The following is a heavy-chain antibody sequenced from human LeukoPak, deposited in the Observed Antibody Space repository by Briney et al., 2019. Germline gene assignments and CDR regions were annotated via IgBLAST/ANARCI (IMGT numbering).Heavy chain of an antibody. V-gene: IGHV3-30*18. Sequence: GGSLRLSCAASGLTLSSYGMTWVRQAPGKGLEWVAVISYDGSNKYYADSVKGRFTISRDNSKNTLYLQMNSLRAEDTAVYYCAKDQGGITMIVVVMTFDYWGQGTLVTVSS. CDR2: ISYDGSNK. CDR3: AKDQGGITMIVVVMTFDY. J-gene: IGHJ4*02. D-gene: IGHD3-22*01. CDR1: GLTLSSYG.